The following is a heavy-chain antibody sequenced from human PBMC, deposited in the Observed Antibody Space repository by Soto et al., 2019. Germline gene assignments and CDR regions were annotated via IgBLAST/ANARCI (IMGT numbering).Heavy chain of an antibody. Sequence: QVHLVQSGAEVNKPGASVKVSCKASGYTFTSYVITWVRQAPGQGLEWMGWISAHNGNTDYAQKLQGRVLVTRDTSTSTAYMELRSLISDDTPVYYCPRVRYGDYWGQGALVTVSS. V-gene: IGHV1-18*01. CDR2: ISAHNGNT. CDR1: GYTFTSYV. J-gene: IGHJ4*02. CDR3: PRVRYGDY. D-gene: IGHD1-1*01.